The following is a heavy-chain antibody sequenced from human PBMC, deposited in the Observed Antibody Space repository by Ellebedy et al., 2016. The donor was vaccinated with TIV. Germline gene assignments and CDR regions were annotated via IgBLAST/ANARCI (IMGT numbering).Heavy chain of an antibody. V-gene: IGHV3-66*01. D-gene: IGHD3-10*01. CDR2: IYSIGTT. CDR3: SSAPSGLFDY. J-gene: IGHJ4*02. Sequence: GESLNISCAASGFTVRNNYMSWVRQAPGKGLEWVSVIYSIGTTYHADSVKGRFIISRDNSKNTLYLQMNNLRVEDTAVYYCSSAPSGLFDYWGQGTLVTVSS. CDR1: GFTVRNNY.